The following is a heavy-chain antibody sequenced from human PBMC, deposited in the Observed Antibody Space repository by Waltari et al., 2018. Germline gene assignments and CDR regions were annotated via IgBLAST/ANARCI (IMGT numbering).Heavy chain of an antibody. D-gene: IGHD3-3*01. CDR1: GFTFRSYG. J-gene: IGHJ5*02. CDR2: ISGGGTT. CDR3: AKDRITISALDT. V-gene: IGHV3-23*01. Sequence: EVHLLESGGGLVQTGGSLRLSCGASGFTFRSYGMSWVRQAPGKGLEWVSSISGGGTTYYANSVKGRFTISRDNSKNTVNLQMNSLRVEDTAVYYCAKDRITISALDTWGQGTLVTVSS.